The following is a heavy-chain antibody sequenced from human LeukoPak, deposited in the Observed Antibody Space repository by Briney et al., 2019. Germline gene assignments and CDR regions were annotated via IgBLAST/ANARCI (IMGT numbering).Heavy chain of an antibody. V-gene: IGHV3-48*01. CDR1: GFTFSSYG. J-gene: IGHJ4*02. CDR2: ISSRSATI. CDR3: ARDPLSSSSFDL. D-gene: IGHD6-13*01. Sequence: GGSLRLSCAASGFTFSSYGMSWVRQAPGKGLEWVSYISSRSATIYYADSVKGRFTISRDNAKNSLYLQMNSLRAEDTAVYYCARDPLSSSSFDLWGQGTLVTVSS.